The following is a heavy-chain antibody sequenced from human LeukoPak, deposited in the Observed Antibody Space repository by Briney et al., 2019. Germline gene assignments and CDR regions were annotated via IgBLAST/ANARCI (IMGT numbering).Heavy chain of an antibody. Sequence: SETLSLTCAVYGGSFSGYYWSWIRQPPGKGLEWIGEINHSGSTNYNPSLKSRVTISVDTSKNQFSLKLSSVTAADTAVYYCARLVEHSSSFSGYNWFDPWGQGTLVTVSS. D-gene: IGHD6-6*01. J-gene: IGHJ5*02. CDR2: INHSGST. CDR3: ARLVEHSSSFSGYNWFDP. V-gene: IGHV4-34*01. CDR1: GGSFSGYY.